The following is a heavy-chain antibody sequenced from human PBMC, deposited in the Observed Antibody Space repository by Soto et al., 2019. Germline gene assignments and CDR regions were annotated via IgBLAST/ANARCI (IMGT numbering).Heavy chain of an antibody. V-gene: IGHV1-18*01. CDR3: AREGTSHSHHSYYYAAMDV. CDR2: ISPYNGNT. Sequence: QGQLVQSEAEVKKPGASVRVSCKASGYIFTNYDISWVLQAPGQGLEWMGWISPYNGNTNYARGLQGRITMTTDTSTNTAYMEVRSLRSDDTAVYYCAREGTSHSHHSYYYAAMDVWGQEPTVTVSS. CDR1: GYIFTNYD. J-gene: IGHJ6*02. D-gene: IGHD3-10*01.